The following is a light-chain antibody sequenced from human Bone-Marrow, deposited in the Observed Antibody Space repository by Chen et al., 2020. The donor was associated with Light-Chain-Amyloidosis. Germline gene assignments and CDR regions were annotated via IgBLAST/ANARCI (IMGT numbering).Light chain of an antibody. J-gene: IGLJ3*02. CDR3: QSYQGSSQGV. V-gene: IGLV6-57*01. Sequence: NFMLTQPHSVSESPGKTVIISCTRSSCHIATNYVQWYQERPGSSPATVIYEDYQRPSGVPDRFSGSIDRSSNSASLTISGLKAEDEADYYCQSYQGSSQGVFGGGTKLTVL. CDR2: EDY. CDR1: SCHIATNY.